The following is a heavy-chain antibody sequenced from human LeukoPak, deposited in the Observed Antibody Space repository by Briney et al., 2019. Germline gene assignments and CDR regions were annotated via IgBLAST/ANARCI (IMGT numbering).Heavy chain of an antibody. J-gene: IGHJ4*02. Sequence: ASVKVSCKASGYTFTSYGISWVRQAPGQGLEWMGWISAYNGNTNYAQKLQGRVTMTTDTSTSTAYMELRSLRSDDTAVYYCARDKRTDYYDSSGIDYWGQGTLVTVSS. V-gene: IGHV1-18*01. CDR1: GYTFTSYG. CDR3: ARDKRTDYYDSSGIDY. D-gene: IGHD3-22*01. CDR2: ISAYNGNT.